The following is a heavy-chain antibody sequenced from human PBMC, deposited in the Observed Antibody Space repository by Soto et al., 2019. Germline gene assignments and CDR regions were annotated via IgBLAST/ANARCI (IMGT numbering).Heavy chain of an antibody. J-gene: IGHJ6*02. CDR1: GFTFSNYA. V-gene: IGHV3-23*01. Sequence: GGSLRLSCAASGFTFSNYAMSWVRQAPGKGLKRVSVISGSGGSTYYADSMKGRFTISRDNSKNTLYLQMNSLRAEDTAVYYCAKSQVRYCSGGSCFDYYYYGMDVWGQGTTVTVSS. D-gene: IGHD2-15*01. CDR3: AKSQVRYCSGGSCFDYYYYGMDV. CDR2: ISGSGGST.